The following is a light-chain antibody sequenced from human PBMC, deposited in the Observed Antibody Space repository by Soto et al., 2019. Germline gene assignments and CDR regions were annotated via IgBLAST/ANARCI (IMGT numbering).Light chain of an antibody. J-gene: IGLJ1*01. CDR1: SSDVGGYEY. V-gene: IGLV2-14*03. Sequence: QSVLTQPASVSGSPGQSITISCTGTSSDVGGYEYVSWYQIHPGKAPKLILFEVSNRPSGVSYRFSGSKSGNTASLTISGLQTEDEADYFCSSYSFSTAYLFGTGTKVTVL. CDR2: EVS. CDR3: SSYSFSTAYL.